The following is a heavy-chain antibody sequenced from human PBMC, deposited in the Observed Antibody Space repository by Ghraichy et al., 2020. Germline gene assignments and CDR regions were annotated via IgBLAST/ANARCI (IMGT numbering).Heavy chain of an antibody. CDR2: INHSGST. CDR3: ARGRRGYQLPVVGWFDP. V-gene: IGHV4-34*01. J-gene: IGHJ5*02. Sequence: SETLSLTCAVYGGSFSGYYWSWIRQPPGKGLEWIGEINHSGSTNYNPSLKSRVTISVDTSKNQFSLKLSSVTAADTAVYYCARGRRGYQLPVVGWFDPWGQGTLVTVSS. CDR1: GGSFSGYY. D-gene: IGHD2-2*01.